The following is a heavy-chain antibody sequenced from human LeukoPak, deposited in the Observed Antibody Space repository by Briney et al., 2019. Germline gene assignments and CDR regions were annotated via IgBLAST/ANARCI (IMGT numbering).Heavy chain of an antibody. CDR1: GFTFSSYW. CDR3: ARDDTVTTRVGFID. J-gene: IGHJ4*02. V-gene: IGHV3-7*01. CDR2: MKQDGSEK. Sequence: GGSLRLSCAASGFTFSSYWMSWVRQAPGKGLEWVANMKQDGSEKYYVDSVKGRFTISRDNAKNSLYLQKNSLRAEDTAVYYCARDDTVTTRVGFIDWGQGTLVTVSS. D-gene: IGHD4-17*01.